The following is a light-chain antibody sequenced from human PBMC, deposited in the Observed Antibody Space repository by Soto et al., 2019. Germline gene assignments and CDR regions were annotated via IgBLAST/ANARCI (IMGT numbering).Light chain of an antibody. CDR2: GAS. J-gene: IGKJ1*01. CDR1: QNVNSN. Sequence: EIVVRQCPAGLSFSPGEICSLCFRASQNVNSNLAWYQQKPGQAPRFLIYGASTRATGIPARFSGSGSGTEFTLTISRLEPEDFAVYYCQQYGSSGTFGQGTKA. V-gene: IGKV3-15*01. CDR3: QQYGSSGT.